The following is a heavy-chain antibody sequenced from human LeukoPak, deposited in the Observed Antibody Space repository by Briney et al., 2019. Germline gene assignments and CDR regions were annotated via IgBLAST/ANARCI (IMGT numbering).Heavy chain of an antibody. CDR3: AKDDYSNAKPIDY. D-gene: IGHD4-11*01. CDR1: GFTFNTYA. Sequence: GGSLRLSCAGSGFTFNTYAMTWVRQAPGKGLEWVSTISTGGFTYYTYSVKGRLTISRDNSKNTMYLQMNSLRDEDTAVYYCAKDDYSNAKPIDYWGQGTLVTVSS. J-gene: IGHJ4*02. V-gene: IGHV3-23*01. CDR2: ISTGGFT.